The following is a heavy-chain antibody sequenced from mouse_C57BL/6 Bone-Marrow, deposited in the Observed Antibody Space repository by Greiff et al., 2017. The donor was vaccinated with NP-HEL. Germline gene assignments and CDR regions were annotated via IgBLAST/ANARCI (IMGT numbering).Heavy chain of an antibody. CDR2: IDPENGDT. V-gene: IGHV14-4*01. CDR3: TTSEYYGSSYVGYYFDY. D-gene: IGHD1-1*01. CDR1: GFNIKDDY. Sequence: VQLKQSGAELVRPGASVKLSCTASGFNIKDDYMHWVKQRPEQGLEWIGWIDPENGDTEYASKFQGKATITADTSSNTAYLQLSSLTSEDTAVYYCTTSEYYGSSYVGYYFDYWGQGTTLTVSS. J-gene: IGHJ2*01.